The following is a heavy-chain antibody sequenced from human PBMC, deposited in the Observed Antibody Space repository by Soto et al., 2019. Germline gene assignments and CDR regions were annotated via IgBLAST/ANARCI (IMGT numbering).Heavy chain of an antibody. D-gene: IGHD5-18*01. CDR1: GFTFSSYA. Sequence: RRLSCAASGFTFSSYAMSWVRQAPGKGLEWVSAISGSGGSTYYADSVKGRFTISRDNSKNTLYLQMNSLRAEDTAVYYCAKVLTGSGYSYGYLIPDYYYGMDVWGQGTTVTVSS. CDR2: ISGSGGST. J-gene: IGHJ6*02. CDR3: AKVLTGSGYSYGYLIPDYYYGMDV. V-gene: IGHV3-23*01.